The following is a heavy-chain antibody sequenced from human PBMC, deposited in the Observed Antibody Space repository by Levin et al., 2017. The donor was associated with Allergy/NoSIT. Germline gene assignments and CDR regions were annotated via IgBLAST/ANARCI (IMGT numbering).Heavy chain of an antibody. J-gene: IGHJ4*02. CDR1: GFTFSSYA. V-gene: IGHV3-30-3*01. Sequence: LSGGSLRLSCAASGFTFSSYAMHWVRQAPGKGLEWVAVISYDGSNKYYADSVKGRFTISRDNSKNTLLLQMNSLRAEDTAVYDCARGASSGWSKDYFDYWGQGTLVTVSS. CDR2: ISYDGSNK. D-gene: IGHD6-19*01. CDR3: ARGASSGWSKDYFDY.